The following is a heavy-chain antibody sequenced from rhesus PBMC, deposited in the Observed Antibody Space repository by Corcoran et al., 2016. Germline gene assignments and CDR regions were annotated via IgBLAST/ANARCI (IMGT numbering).Heavy chain of an antibody. CDR3: ARERGSEWYWYFDL. D-gene: IGHD6-25*01. CDR2: IYGSSTST. J-gene: IGHJ2*01. Sequence: QVQLQESGPGVVKPSETLSLTCAVSGGSISDSYRWSGIRQPPGKGLEGIGYIYGSSTSTNYNPSLKSRVTISKDPSKNQFSLKLSSVTAADTAVYYCARERGSEWYWYFDLWGPGTPITISS. V-gene: IGHV4S10*01. CDR1: GGSISDSYR.